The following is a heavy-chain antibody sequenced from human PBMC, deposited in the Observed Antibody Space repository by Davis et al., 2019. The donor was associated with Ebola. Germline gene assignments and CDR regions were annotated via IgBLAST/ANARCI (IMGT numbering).Heavy chain of an antibody. CDR3: ARAYCSGTNCYAAGVCDN. J-gene: IGHJ4*02. CDR1: CYTFTSYG. D-gene: IGHD2-2*01. CDR2: INPNRGGT. V-gene: IGHV1-2*04. Sequence: ASLKVSCSASCYTFTSYGISWLRQAPGQGLEWLVWINPNRGGTNFAQTFQGWVSITRDTSINTAYMELSRLKFDDTAVYYCARAYCSGTNCYAAGVCDNWGQGTLVTVSS.